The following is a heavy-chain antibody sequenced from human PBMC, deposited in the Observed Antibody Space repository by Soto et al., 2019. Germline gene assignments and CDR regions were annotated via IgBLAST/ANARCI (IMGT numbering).Heavy chain of an antibody. J-gene: IGHJ3*02. V-gene: IGHV5-51*01. CDR2: IYPGDSDT. CDR1: GYLFTCYW. D-gene: IGHD6-19*01. Sequence: GASLKLSDKGSGYLFTCYWFAWVLQLPGKGLEWMGIIYPGDSDTRYSPSFQGQVTISADKSISTAYLQWSSLKASDTAMDDGARHVFRSGWSDAFDSWGQGTMVTVSS. CDR3: ARHVFRSGWSDAFDS.